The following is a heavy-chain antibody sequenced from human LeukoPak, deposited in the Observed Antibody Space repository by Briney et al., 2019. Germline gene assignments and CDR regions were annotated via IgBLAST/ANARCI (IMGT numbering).Heavy chain of an antibody. J-gene: IGHJ4*02. D-gene: IGHD3-22*01. V-gene: IGHV3-30*02. CDR2: IRYDGSNK. CDR3: AKDSMIVPTYYFDY. Sequence: GGSLRLSCAASGFTFSSYGMHWVRQAPGKGLEWVAFIRYDGSNKYYADSMKGRFTISRDNSKNTLYLQMNSLRAEDTAVYYCAKDSMIVPTYYFDYWGQGTLVTASS. CDR1: GFTFSSYG.